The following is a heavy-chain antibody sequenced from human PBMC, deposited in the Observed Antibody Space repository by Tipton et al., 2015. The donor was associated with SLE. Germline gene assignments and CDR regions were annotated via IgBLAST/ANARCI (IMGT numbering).Heavy chain of an antibody. CDR3: ARGDSSSLVGYFQH. D-gene: IGHD6-13*01. CDR2: VSYDAIIK. Sequence: SLILSCAASGFTFPNFAMHWVRQAPGKGLEWVAVVSYDAIIKYYADSVKGRFTISRDNSRNTLYLYMDSLKTGDTAVYYCARGDSSSLVGYFQHWGQGTLVTVSS. V-gene: IGHV3-30-3*01. CDR1: GFTFPNFA. J-gene: IGHJ1*01.